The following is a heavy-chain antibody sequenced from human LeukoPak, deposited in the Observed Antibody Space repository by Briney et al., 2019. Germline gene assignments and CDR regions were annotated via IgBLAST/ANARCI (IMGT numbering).Heavy chain of an antibody. CDR2: IRSKANSYAT. V-gene: IGHV3-73*01. Sequence: PGGSLRLSCAASGFTFSGSAMHWVRQASGKGLGWIGRIRSKANSYATTYAASVKGRFTISRDDSKNTAYLQMNSLKTEDTAVYYCTRLGTSSSSDYPNDYWGQGTLVTVSS. CDR1: GFTFSGSA. D-gene: IGHD6-6*01. J-gene: IGHJ4*02. CDR3: TRLGTSSSSDYPNDY.